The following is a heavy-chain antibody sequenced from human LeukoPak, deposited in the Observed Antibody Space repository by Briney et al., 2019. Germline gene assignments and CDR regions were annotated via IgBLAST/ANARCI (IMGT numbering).Heavy chain of an antibody. Sequence: PSETLSLTCVVSGGPTSDYYWTWIRLPPGKGLEWIGYVYDSGSSNYNPSLKSRVTMSVDTSKNQFSLELTSVTAADTAVYYCARGIERRYSYYTGGYYDALDIWGQGTVVTVSS. J-gene: IGHJ3*02. CDR3: ARGIERRYSYYTGGYYDALDI. D-gene: IGHD3-22*01. CDR2: VYDSGSS. CDR1: GGPTSDYY. V-gene: IGHV4-59*01.